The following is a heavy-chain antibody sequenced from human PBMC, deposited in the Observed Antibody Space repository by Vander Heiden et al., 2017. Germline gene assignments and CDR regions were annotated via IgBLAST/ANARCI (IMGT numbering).Heavy chain of an antibody. V-gene: IGHV3-15*07. CDR1: GFTFTSAW. J-gene: IGHJ5*02. Sequence: EVQLVESGGASVESGGSLRLSCAASGFTFTSAWMNWVRQAPGKGLEWVGRIKSQADGGTVDYAAPVKGRFTISRDDSRDTLYLEMNSLKIDDTAVYFCLWGGPVTTTNTWGQGTLVTVSS. CDR3: LWGGPVTTTNT. CDR2: IKSQADGGTV. D-gene: IGHD4-17*01.